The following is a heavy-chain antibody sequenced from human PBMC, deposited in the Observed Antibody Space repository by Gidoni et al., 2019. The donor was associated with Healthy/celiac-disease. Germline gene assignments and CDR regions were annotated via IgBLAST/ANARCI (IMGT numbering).Heavy chain of an antibody. V-gene: IGHV3-30*18. D-gene: IGHD6-13*01. Sequence: QVQLVESVVGVVQPGRSLRLSWAAPGFPFSSYGMHWVPQAPGKGLGWVAVISYDGSNKYYADSVKGRFTISRDNSKNTLYLQMNSLRAEDTAVYYCAKVLAAAGPSDYWGQGTLVTVSS. J-gene: IGHJ4*02. CDR3: AKVLAAAGPSDY. CDR1: GFPFSSYG. CDR2: ISYDGSNK.